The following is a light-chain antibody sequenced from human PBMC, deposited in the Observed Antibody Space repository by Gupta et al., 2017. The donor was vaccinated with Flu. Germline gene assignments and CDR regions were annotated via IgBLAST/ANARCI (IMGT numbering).Light chain of an antibody. CDR3: EGWDDSINGLV. J-gene: IGLJ3*02. Sequence: RVTMSCSGSSSNSERNNVNWYQQLPGKAPKLLIYSNNQRPSGVPDRFSGSKPGTSASLAISGLQADDEAEYYCEGWDDSINGLVFGGGTKLTVL. CDR2: SNN. CDR1: SSNSERNN. V-gene: IGLV1-44*01.